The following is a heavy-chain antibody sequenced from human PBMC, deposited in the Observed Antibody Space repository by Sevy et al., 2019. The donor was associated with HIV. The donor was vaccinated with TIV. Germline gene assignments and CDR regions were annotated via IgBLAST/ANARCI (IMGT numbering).Heavy chain of an antibody. Sequence: ASVKVSCKASGYTFTSYAMNWVRQAPGQGLEWMGWINTNTGNPTYAQAFTGRFVFSLDTSVSTAYLQICSLKAEDTAVYYCARDSPRYITMIVVVRCFDIWGQGTMVTVSS. CDR2: INTNTGNP. J-gene: IGHJ3*02. V-gene: IGHV7-4-1*01. CDR3: ARDSPRYITMIVVVRCFDI. CDR1: GYTFTSYA. D-gene: IGHD3-22*01.